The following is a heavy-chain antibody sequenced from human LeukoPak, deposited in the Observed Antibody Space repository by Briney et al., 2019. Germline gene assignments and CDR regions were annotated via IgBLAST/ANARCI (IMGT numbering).Heavy chain of an antibody. Sequence: GGSLRLSCAASGFTFSDYYMSWIRQAPGKGLEWVSYISSSGSTIYYADSVKGRFTISRDNAKNSLYLQMNSLKTEDTAVYYCTRDRVVRGVIIARDYFDYWGQGTLVTVSS. CDR1: GFTFSDYY. D-gene: IGHD3-10*01. CDR2: ISSSGSTI. V-gene: IGHV3-11*01. J-gene: IGHJ4*02. CDR3: TRDRVVRGVIIARDYFDY.